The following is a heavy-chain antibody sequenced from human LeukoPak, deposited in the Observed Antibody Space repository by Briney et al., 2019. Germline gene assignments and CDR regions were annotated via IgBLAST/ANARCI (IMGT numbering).Heavy chain of an antibody. D-gene: IGHD3-22*01. J-gene: IGHJ3*02. CDR3: ARPNITNYYDSSGYDGFDI. Sequence: GESLKISCKGSGYNFTNYWISWVRQMPGKGLEWMGIIYPGDSDTRYRPSFQGQVSISADKSISTAYLQWRSLKASDTAMYYCARPNITNYYDSSGYDGFDIWGQGTMVTVSS. CDR2: IYPGDSDT. V-gene: IGHV5-51*01. CDR1: GYNFTNYW.